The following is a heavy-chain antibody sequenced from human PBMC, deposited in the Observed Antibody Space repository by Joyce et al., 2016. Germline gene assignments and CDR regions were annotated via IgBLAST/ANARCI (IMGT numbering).Heavy chain of an antibody. D-gene: IGHD3-10*01. V-gene: IGHV3-30*04. Sequence: VQLVESGGGVVQPGSSLTLSCLASGFAFATYPLHWVRQSTGKGLEWVAVVTSDGTMKFFADSVEGPLTISRDDSGTKENLRVDRVTHEYAAVYYSASNHYFGSGTFLILDLWGQGTLVTVSS. CDR2: VTSDGTMK. J-gene: IGHJ4*02. CDR1: GFAFATYP. CDR3: ASNHYFGSGTFLILDL.